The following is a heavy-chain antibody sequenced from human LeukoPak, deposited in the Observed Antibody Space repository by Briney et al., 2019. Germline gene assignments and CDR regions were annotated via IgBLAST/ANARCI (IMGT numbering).Heavy chain of an antibody. J-gene: IGHJ4*02. CDR3: ARAPTDDYGDYSFDY. Sequence: GGSLRLSCAASGFTFSSNSMNWVRQAPGKGLEWVSYISSSISTKYYVDSVKGRFTISRDNAKNSLYLQMNSLRAEDTAVYYCARAPTDDYGDYSFDYWGQGTLVTVSS. CDR1: GFTFSSNS. V-gene: IGHV3-48*04. D-gene: IGHD4-17*01. CDR2: ISSSISTK.